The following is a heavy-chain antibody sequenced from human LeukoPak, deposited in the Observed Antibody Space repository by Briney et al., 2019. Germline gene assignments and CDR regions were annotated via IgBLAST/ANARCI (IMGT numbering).Heavy chain of an antibody. V-gene: IGHV4-34*01. CDR2: INHSGST. D-gene: IGHD6-13*01. Sequence: SETLSLTCAVYGGSFSGYYWSWIRQPPGKGLEWIGEINHSGSTNYNPSLKSRVTISVDTSKNQFSLKLSSVTAADTAVYYCARGIAAGILDYWGQGTLVTVSS. J-gene: IGHJ4*02. CDR3: ARGIAAGILDY. CDR1: GGSFSGYY.